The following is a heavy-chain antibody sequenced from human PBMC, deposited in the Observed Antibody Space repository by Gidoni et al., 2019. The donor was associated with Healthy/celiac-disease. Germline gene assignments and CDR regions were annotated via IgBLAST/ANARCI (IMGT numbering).Heavy chain of an antibody. D-gene: IGHD5-12*01. CDR3: ARDIVATKYYYGMDV. J-gene: IGHJ6*02. V-gene: IGHV4-61*02. CDR2: IYPSVST. Sequence: QVQLQESGPGLVKPSQTLSLNCTVSGGSIRSGSYYWSWLRQPAGKGLEWIGRIYPSVSTNYNPSLKSRVTISVDTSKNQFSLKLSSVTAADTAVYYCARDIVATKYYYGMDVWGQGTTVTVSS. CDR1: GGSIRSGSYY.